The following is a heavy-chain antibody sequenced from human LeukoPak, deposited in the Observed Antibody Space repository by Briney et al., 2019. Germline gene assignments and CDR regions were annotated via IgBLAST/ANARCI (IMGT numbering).Heavy chain of an antibody. V-gene: IGHV4-59*01. Sequence: SETLSLTCTVSGGSISSYYWSWIRQPPGKGLEWIGYIYYSGSTNYNPSLKSRVTISVDASKNQFSLKLSSVTAADTAVYYCARAKYYYDSSGYYPDWGQGTLVTVSS. CDR1: GGSISSYY. CDR3: ARAKYYYDSSGYYPD. D-gene: IGHD3-22*01. CDR2: IYYSGST. J-gene: IGHJ4*02.